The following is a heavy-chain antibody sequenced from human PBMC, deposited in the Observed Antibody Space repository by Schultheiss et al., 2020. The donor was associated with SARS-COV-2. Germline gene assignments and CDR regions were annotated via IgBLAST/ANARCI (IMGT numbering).Heavy chain of an antibody. Sequence: ASVKVSCKASGYTFTSYYMHWVRQAPGQGLEWMGWISAYNGNTNYAQKLQGRVTMTTDTSTSTVYMELSSLRSEDTAVYYCARGSTTYYDFWSGYLADYYYYYMDVWGKGTTVTVSS. J-gene: IGHJ6*03. D-gene: IGHD3-3*01. CDR2: ISAYNGNT. V-gene: IGHV1-18*04. CDR3: ARGSTTYYDFWSGYLADYYYYYMDV. CDR1: GYTFTSYY.